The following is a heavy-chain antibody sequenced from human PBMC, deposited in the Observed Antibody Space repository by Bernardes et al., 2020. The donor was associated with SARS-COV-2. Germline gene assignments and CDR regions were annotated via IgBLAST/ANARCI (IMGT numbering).Heavy chain of an antibody. J-gene: IGHJ4*02. CDR3: AHSSVLRLGELSYFDY. V-gene: IGHV2-5*02. CDR1: GFSLSTSGVG. Sequence: SGPTLLKPTQTLTLTCTFSGFSLSTSGVGVGWIRQPPGKALEWLALIYWDDDKRYSPSLKSRLTITKDTSKNQVVLTMTNMDPVDTATYYCAHSSVLRLGELSYFDYWGQGTLVTVSS. CDR2: IYWDDDK. D-gene: IGHD3-16*02.